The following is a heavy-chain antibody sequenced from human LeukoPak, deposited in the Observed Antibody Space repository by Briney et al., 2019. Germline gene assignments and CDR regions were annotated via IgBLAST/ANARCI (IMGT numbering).Heavy chain of an antibody. J-gene: IGHJ5*02. CDR3: ARLPGGWYRNWFDP. CDR1: GGSFSGYY. V-gene: IGHV4-34*01. Sequence: PSETLSLTCAVYGGSFSGYYWSWIRQPPGKGLEWIGEINHSGSTNYNPSLKSRVTISVDTSKNQFSLKLSSVTAADTAVYYCARLPGGWYRNWFDPRGQGTLVTVSS. D-gene: IGHD6-19*01. CDR2: INHSGST.